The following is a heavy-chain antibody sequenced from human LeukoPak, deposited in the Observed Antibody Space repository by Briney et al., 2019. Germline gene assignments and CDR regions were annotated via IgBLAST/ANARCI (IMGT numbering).Heavy chain of an antibody. J-gene: IGHJ4*02. CDR2: IWNDGTNT. V-gene: IGHV3-33*01. D-gene: IGHD3-16*01. Sequence: PGGSLRLSCAASGFSFSTYGMHWVRQAPGKGLEWVALIWNDGTNTYYADSVKGRFTISRDNSKDTLYLQMNSLRAEDTAVYYCAGDTPPGGDFYFDYWGQGTLVIASS. CDR3: AGDTPPGGDFYFDY. CDR1: GFSFSTYG.